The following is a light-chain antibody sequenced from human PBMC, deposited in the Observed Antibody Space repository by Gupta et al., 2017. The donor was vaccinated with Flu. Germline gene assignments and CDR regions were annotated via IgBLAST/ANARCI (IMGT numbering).Light chain of an antibody. CDR1: SSNIGNNY. CDR3: GTLYNSRIAVV. CDR2: DNN. Sequence: SVLPHPPSVSTAPRQKVTISCSGSSSNIGNNYVSWYQQHPGTAPKLLIYDNNKRPSAIPDRFSDSKSGTSATLGITGLQQCDDADYYCGTLYNSRIAVVFGGGTKLTVL. J-gene: IGLJ3*02. V-gene: IGLV1-51*01.